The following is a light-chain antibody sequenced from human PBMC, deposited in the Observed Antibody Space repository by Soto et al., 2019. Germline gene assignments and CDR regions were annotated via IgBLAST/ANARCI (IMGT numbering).Light chain of an antibody. CDR2: SAF. J-gene: IGKJ1*01. Sequence: EIVLTQSPGTLSLSPGERGTLSCRASQSVSSNYLDWYQQKPGKAPRLLIYSAFSRATGIPDRFSCSGSGTDFTLTISRLEPEDFAVYYCQYYGRSPWTFGQGTKVEIK. CDR3: QYYGRSPWT. V-gene: IGKV3-20*01. CDR1: QSVSSNY.